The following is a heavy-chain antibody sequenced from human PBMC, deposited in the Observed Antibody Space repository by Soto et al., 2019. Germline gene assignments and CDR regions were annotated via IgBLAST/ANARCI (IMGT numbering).Heavy chain of an antibody. CDR1: GGSIFNYY. Sequence: SETLSLTCSVSGGSIFNYYWSWIRQPPGRGLEWIGYNYYSGTANYNPSLESRVTISVDTSKNQFTLKLSSVTAADTAVYYCASYYDSLTGYYGSKYWGQGTLVT. J-gene: IGHJ4*02. CDR3: ASYYDSLTGYYGSKY. V-gene: IGHV4-59*08. CDR2: NYYSGTA. D-gene: IGHD3-9*01.